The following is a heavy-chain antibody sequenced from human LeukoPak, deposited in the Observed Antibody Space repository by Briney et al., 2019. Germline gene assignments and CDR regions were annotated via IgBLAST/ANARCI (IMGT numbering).Heavy chain of an antibody. CDR1: GFTFDDHG. CDR2: ISWSSGII. V-gene: IGHV3-9*01. CDR3: ARYAYSGYDLGYYFDY. D-gene: IGHD5-12*01. J-gene: IGHJ4*02. Sequence: GGSLRLSCAASGFTFDDHGMHWVRQAPGKGLEWVSGISWSSGIIGYADSVKGRFTISRDNAKNSLYLQMDSLRAEDTAVYYCARYAYSGYDLGYYFDYWGQGTLVTVSS.